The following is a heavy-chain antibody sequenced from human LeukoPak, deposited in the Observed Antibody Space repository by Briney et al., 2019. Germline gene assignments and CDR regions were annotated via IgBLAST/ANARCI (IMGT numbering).Heavy chain of an antibody. V-gene: IGHV4-34*01. CDR3: ARGPATRYCSGTSCYIVGAFDI. D-gene: IGHD2-2*02. Sequence: SETLSLTCAVCSGSFSGYYWSLIRQPPGKGLEWIGEINHSGSTNYNPSLKSRVTISVDTSKNQFSLKLSSVTAADTAVYYCARGPATRYCSGTSCYIVGAFDIWGQGTMVTVSS. CDR1: SGSFSGYY. CDR2: INHSGST. J-gene: IGHJ3*02.